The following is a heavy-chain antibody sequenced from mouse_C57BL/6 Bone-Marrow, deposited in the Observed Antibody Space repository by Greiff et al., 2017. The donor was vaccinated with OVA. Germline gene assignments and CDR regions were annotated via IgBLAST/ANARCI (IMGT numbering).Heavy chain of an antibody. Sequence: VQLKESGPGLVKPSQSLSLTCSVTGYSITSGYYWNWIRQFPGNKLEWMGYISYDGSNNYNPSLKNRISITRDTSKNQFFLKLNSVTTEDTATYYCARFITTVVEGYYFDYWGQGTTLTVSS. D-gene: IGHD1-1*01. J-gene: IGHJ2*01. CDR2: ISYDGSN. V-gene: IGHV3-6*01. CDR3: ARFITTVVEGYYFDY. CDR1: GYSITSGYY.